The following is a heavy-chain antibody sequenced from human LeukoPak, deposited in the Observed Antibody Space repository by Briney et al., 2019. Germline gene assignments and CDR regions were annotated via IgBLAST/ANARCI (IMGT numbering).Heavy chain of an antibody. V-gene: IGHV3-48*04. CDR1: GFTFSSYS. CDR3: ARDSGYYYDSSGYPDY. D-gene: IGHD3-22*01. CDR2: ISSSSSTI. J-gene: IGHJ4*02. Sequence: PGGSLRLSCAASGFTFSSYSMNWVRQAPGKGLEWVSYISSSSSTIYYADSVKGRFTISRDNAKNSLYLQMNSLRAEDTAVYYCARDSGYYYDSSGYPDYWGQGTLVTVSS.